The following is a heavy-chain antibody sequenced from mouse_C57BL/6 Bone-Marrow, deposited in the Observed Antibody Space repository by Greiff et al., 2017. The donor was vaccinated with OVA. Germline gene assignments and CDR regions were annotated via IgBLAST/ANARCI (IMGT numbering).Heavy chain of an antibody. CDR2: INPNNGGT. J-gene: IGHJ1*03. Sequence: VQLQQSGPELVKPGASVKIPCKASGYTFTDYNMDWVKQSHGKSLEWIGDINPNNGGTIYNQKFKGKATLTVDKSSSTAYMELRSLTSEDTAVSYGARGGLRRGYWYRDVWGTGTTVTVSS. CDR1: GYTFTDYN. CDR3: ARGGLRRGYWYRDV. D-gene: IGHD2-2*01. V-gene: IGHV1-18*01.